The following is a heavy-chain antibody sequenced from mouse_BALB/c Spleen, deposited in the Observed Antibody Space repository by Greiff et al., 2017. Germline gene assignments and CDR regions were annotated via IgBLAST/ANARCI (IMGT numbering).Heavy chain of an antibody. J-gene: IGHJ2*01. D-gene: IGHD2-2*01. CDR3: ASYGYDGNYFDY. V-gene: IGHV2-9*02. Sequence: QVQLKESGPGLVAPSQSLSITCTVSGFSLTSYGVHWVRQPPGKGLEWLGVIWAGGSTNYNSALMSSLSISKDNSKSQVFLKMNSLQTDDTAMYYCASYGYDGNYFDYWGQGTTRTVAA. CDR2: IWAGGST. CDR1: GFSLTSYG.